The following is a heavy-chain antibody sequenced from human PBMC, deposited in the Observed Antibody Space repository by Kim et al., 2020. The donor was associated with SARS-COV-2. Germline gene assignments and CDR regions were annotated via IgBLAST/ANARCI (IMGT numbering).Heavy chain of an antibody. Sequence: GGSLRLSCAASGFTFSSYAMSWVRQAPGKGLEWVSAISGSGGSTYYADSVKGRFTISRDNSKNTLYLQMNSLRAEDTAVYYCAKTFPLSGSYYYYYGMDVWGQGTTVTVSS. CDR2: ISGSGGST. CDR1: GFTFSSYA. J-gene: IGHJ6*02. D-gene: IGHD1-26*01. V-gene: IGHV3-23*01. CDR3: AKTFPLSGSYYYYYGMDV.